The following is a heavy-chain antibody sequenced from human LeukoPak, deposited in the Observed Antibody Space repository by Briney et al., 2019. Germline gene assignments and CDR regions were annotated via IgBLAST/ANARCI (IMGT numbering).Heavy chain of an antibody. CDR1: GGSFSGYY. Sequence: SETLSLTCAVYGGSFSGYYRSWIRQPPGKGLEWIGEINHSGSTNYNPSLKSRVTISVDTSKNQFSLKLSSVTAADTAVYYCARNVRDSSGYYPSTGFDYWGQGTLVTVSS. CDR3: ARNVRDSSGYYPSTGFDY. CDR2: INHSGST. J-gene: IGHJ4*02. V-gene: IGHV4-34*01. D-gene: IGHD3-22*01.